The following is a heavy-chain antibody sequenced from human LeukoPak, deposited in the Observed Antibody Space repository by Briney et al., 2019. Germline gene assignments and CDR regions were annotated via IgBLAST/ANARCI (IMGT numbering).Heavy chain of an antibody. J-gene: IGHJ4*02. V-gene: IGHV3-7*01. D-gene: IGHD2-15*01. CDR3: ARDFGVFCSGGSCPFDY. Sequence: PGGSLRLSCAASGFPFSSYWMSWVRQAPGKGLEWVANIKQDGSEKYYVDSVKGRFTISRDNAKNSLYLQMNSLRAEDTAVYYCARDFGVFCSGGSCPFDYWGQGTLVTVSS. CDR2: IKQDGSEK. CDR1: GFPFSSYW.